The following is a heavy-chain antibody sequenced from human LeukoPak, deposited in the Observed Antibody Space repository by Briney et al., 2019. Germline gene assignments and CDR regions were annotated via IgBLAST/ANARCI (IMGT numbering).Heavy chain of an antibody. J-gene: IGHJ3*02. CDR3: ARDLMIGDSPAFDI. CDR1: GFTFSDYG. CDR2: IRYDENTK. D-gene: IGHD2-21*02. V-gene: IGHV3-30*02. Sequence: GGSLRLSCAASGFTFSDYGMHWVRQAPGKGLEWVAFIRYDENTKYYADSVKGRFTISRDNSKNTLYLQMNSLRAEDTAVYYCARDLMIGDSPAFDIWGQGTMVTVSS.